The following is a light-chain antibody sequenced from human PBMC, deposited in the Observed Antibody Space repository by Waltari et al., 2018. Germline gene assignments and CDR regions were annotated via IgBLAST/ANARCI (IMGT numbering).Light chain of an antibody. CDR3: QSYDSSLSGSV. Sequence: QSVLTQPPSVSGAPGQRVTISCTGSSSHIGTGYDVHWYQQLPGTAPKLLIYGNSNRHSGVPDRFSGSKSGTSASLAITGLQAEDEADYYCQSYDSSLSGSVFGGGTKLTVL. J-gene: IGLJ2*01. CDR1: SSHIGTGYD. V-gene: IGLV1-40*01. CDR2: GNS.